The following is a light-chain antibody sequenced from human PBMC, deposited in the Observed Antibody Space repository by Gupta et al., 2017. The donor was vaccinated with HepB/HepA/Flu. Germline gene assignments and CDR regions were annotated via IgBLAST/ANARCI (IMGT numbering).Light chain of an antibody. Sequence: VLTQSPATLSLSPGERATLSCRASQSVYSYLAWFQQKPGQAPRLLIYDASNRATGVPPRFSGTGSGTDFTLTISSLEPEDFAVYDCQQRYNEPQITFGQGTRLEIK. J-gene: IGKJ5*01. CDR1: QSVYSY. CDR3: QQRYNEPQIT. V-gene: IGKV3-11*01. CDR2: DAS.